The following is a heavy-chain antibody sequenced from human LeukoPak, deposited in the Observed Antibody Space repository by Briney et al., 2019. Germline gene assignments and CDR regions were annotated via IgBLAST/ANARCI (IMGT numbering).Heavy chain of an antibody. V-gene: IGHV4-34*01. D-gene: IGHD3-22*01. CDR3: ARGYYDSSGYPF. CDR1: GGSFSGYY. CDR2: INHSGST. Sequence: SETLSLTCAVYGGSFSGYYWSWIRQPPGKGLEWIGEINHSGSTNYNPSLKSRVTISVDTSKNQFSLKLSSVTAADTAVYYCARGYYDSSGYPFWGQGTLVTVSS. J-gene: IGHJ4*02.